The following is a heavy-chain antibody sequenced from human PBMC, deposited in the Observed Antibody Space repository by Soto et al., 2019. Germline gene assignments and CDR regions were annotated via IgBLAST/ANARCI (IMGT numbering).Heavy chain of an antibody. CDR3: ARDLGWAFDS. V-gene: IGHV3-48*02. CDR1: GFTFSTFS. J-gene: IGHJ4*02. Sequence: EVQLVESGGGSVQPGGSLRLSGAASGFTFSTFSMNWVRQAPGRGLEWISYISGGGRTISYAGSVKGRFTISRDNAKNSLYLQMDSRTDEGTAVYSSARDLGWAFDSWGQGTLVTVSS. D-gene: IGHD6-19*01. CDR2: ISGGGRTI.